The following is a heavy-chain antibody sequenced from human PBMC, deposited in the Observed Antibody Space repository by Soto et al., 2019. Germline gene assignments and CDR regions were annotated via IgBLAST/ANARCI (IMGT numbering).Heavy chain of an antibody. J-gene: IGHJ4*02. CDR3: AREIVTTGEYYFDS. Sequence: PGGSLRLSCAASGFTFRSYWMHWVRQAPGKGLVWVSRINRDGSSTSYADSVKGRVTISRDTAKNTLYLQMNSLRAEDTAVYYCAREIVTTGEYYFDSSGLGTLVTVSS. CDR2: INRDGSST. CDR1: GFTFRSYW. V-gene: IGHV3-74*01. D-gene: IGHD1-1*01.